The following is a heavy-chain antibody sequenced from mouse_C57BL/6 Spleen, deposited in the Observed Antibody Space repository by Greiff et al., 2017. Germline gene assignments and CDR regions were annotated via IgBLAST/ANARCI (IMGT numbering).Heavy chain of an antibody. CDR1: GYTFTSYW. CDR3: ARQLRLRRAMDY. Sequence: QVQLQQSGAELVKPGASVKMSCKASGYTFTSYWITWVKQRPGQGLEWIGDIYPGSGSTNYNEKFKSKATLTVDTSSSTAYMQLGSLTSEDSAVYSCARQLRLRRAMDYWGQGTSVTVSS. V-gene: IGHV1-55*01. D-gene: IGHD3-2*02. J-gene: IGHJ4*01. CDR2: IYPGSGST.